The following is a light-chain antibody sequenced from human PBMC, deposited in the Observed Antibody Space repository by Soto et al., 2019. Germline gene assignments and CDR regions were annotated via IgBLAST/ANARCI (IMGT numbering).Light chain of an antibody. CDR2: KAS. CDR3: QHYNSYSEA. V-gene: IGKV1-5*03. J-gene: IGKJ1*01. Sequence: DIQMTQSPSTLSGSVGDRVTITCRASQTISSCLAWYQQKPGKAPKLLIYKASTLKSGVPSRLSGSGSGTEFTLTISSLQPDDFATYYCQHYNSYSEAFGKGTKEDIK. CDR1: QTISSC.